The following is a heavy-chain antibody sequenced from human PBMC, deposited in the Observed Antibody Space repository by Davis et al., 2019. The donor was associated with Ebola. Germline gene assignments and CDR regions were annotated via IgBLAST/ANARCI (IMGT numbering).Heavy chain of an antibody. CDR1: GYSVSSGYY. D-gene: IGHD3-10*01. J-gene: IGHJ4*02. CDR3: ARAGTILTN. CDR2: LYHSENT. V-gene: IGHV4-38-2*01. Sequence: PSETLSLTCEVSGYSVSSGYYWGWILQPPGKGLEWIGSLYHSENTSYNPSLESRLTMSVDTSKNQFSLNLKSVTAADTAIYFCARAGTILTNWGRGALVTVSS.